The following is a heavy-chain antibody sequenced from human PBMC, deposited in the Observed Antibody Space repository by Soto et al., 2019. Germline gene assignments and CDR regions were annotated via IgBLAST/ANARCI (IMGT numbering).Heavy chain of an antibody. CDR2: IYSGGST. CDR1: VGSINTYY. D-gene: IGHD3-10*01. Sequence: SETLSLTCTVSVGSINTYYWSWRRQAAGKGLEWIGRIYSGGSTNYNPSLMSRVSVSVDMSKNQFSLKLSSVTAADTAVYYCARGPGGFGEFSLDYWGHGTLVTVSS. J-gene: IGHJ4*01. CDR3: ARGPGGFGEFSLDY. V-gene: IGHV4-4*07.